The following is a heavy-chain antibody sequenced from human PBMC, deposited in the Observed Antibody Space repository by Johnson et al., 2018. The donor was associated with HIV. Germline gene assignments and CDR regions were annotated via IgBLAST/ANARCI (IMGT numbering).Heavy chain of an antibody. D-gene: IGHD2-2*02. V-gene: IGHV3-23*04. CDR3: AKDGIVVVPAAINDAFDI. J-gene: IGHJ3*02. CDR2: ISGSGGST. Sequence: VQLVESGGGVVQPGGSLRLSCAASGFTFSSYTMHWVRQAPGKGLEWVSAISGSGGSTYYADSVKGRFTISRDNSKNTLYLQMNSLRAEDTAVYYCAKDGIVVVPAAINDAFDIWGQGTMVTVSS. CDR1: GFTFSSYT.